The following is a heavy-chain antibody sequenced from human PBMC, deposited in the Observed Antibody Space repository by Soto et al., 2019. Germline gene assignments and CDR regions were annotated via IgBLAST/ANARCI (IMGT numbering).Heavy chain of an antibody. CDR3: SREVVSGSYYDF. CDR1: GGTFSSYD. V-gene: IGHV1-69*06. J-gene: IGHJ4*01. CDR2: IIPFSGTA. D-gene: IGHD1-26*01. Sequence: QVQLVQSGTEVKKPGSSVKVSCKASGGTFSSYDISWVRQVPGQGLEWMGGIIPFSGTANYAQKFQGRVTITADKSTSTAYMELSILRSEDTAVYYCSREVVSGSYYDFWGHGTLVTVSS.